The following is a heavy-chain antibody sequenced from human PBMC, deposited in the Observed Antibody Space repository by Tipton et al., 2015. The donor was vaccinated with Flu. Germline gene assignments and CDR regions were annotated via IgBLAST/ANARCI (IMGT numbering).Heavy chain of an antibody. Sequence: GLVKPSGTLSLTCAVSGGSISSSNWWSWVRQPPGKGLEWIGEIYHSGSTNYNPSLKSRVTISVDKSKNQFSLKLSSVTAADTAVYYCARALGYSSSWGRGSYYYGMDVWGQGTTVTVSS. J-gene: IGHJ6*02. CDR1: GGSISSSNW. CDR3: ARALGYSSSWGRGSYYYGMDV. D-gene: IGHD6-13*01. V-gene: IGHV4-4*02. CDR2: IYHSGST.